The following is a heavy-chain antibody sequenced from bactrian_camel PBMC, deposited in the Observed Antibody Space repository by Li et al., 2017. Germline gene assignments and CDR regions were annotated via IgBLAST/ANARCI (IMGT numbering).Heavy chain of an antibody. D-gene: IGHD4*01. V-gene: IGHV3S26*01. CDR3: ASTQTRAYGGPQLLASSYNY. Sequence: HVQLVESGGGSVQAGGSLRLSCVISGYTASTYCMSWFRQAPGKEREGVATIDWDGITSHADTAKGRFIISQDSAKNILYLQMNSLEPEDTAMYYCASTQTRAYGGPQLLASSYNYWGQGTQVTVS. CDR2: IDWDGIT. J-gene: IGHJ4*01. CDR1: GYTASTYC.